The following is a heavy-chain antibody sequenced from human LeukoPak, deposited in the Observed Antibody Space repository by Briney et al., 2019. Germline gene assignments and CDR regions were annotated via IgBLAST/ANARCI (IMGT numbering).Heavy chain of an antibody. CDR3: ARMTTVIAYYYYYYYMDV. CDR1: GGSLSGYY. D-gene: IGHD4-11*01. Sequence: SETLSLTCAVYGGSLSGYYWSWIRQPPGKGLEWIGEINHSGSTNYNPSLKSRVTISVDTSKNQFSLKLSSVTAADTAVYYCARMTTVIAYYYYYYYMDVWGKGTTVTVSS. J-gene: IGHJ6*03. V-gene: IGHV4-34*01. CDR2: INHSGST.